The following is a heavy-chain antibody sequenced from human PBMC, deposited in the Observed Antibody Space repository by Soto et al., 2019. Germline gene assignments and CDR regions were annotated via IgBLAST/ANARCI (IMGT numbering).Heavy chain of an antibody. J-gene: IGHJ4*02. Sequence: GGSLRLSCTASRFTFIGYAMSWVRQAPVKGLEWVSGITGNGVSTLYADSVKGRFTISRDNSKNALYMQMNSLRAEDTAVYFCAKGARDCGGDCYSSYFDFWGQGALVTVSS. V-gene: IGHV3-23*01. CDR1: RFTFIGYA. D-gene: IGHD2-21*02. CDR2: ITGNGVST. CDR3: AKGARDCGGDCYSSYFDF.